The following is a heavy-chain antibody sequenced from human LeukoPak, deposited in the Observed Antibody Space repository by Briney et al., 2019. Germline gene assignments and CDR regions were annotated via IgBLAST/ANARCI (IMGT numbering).Heavy chain of an antibody. D-gene: IGHD5-18*01. CDR2: IYHSGST. CDR3: ARPRGYSYGYIDY. CDR1: GGSISSSDYY. V-gene: IGHV4-39*01. J-gene: IGHJ4*02. Sequence: SETLSLTCTVSGGSISSSDYYWGWIRQPPGKELEWIGSIYHSGSTYYNPSLKSRVTISVDTSKNQFSLKLSSVTAADTAVYYCARPRGYSYGYIDYWGQGTLVTVSS.